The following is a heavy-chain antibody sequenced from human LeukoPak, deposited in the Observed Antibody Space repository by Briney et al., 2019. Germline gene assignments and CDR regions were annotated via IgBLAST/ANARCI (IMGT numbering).Heavy chain of an antibody. Sequence: GGSLRLSCAASGFTFSNYNMNWVRQAPGKGLEWVSSISSSSSYITYADSVKGRFTISRDNAKNSLYLQMHSLRAEDTAVYYCARDSQAVGTDFDYWGQGTLVTVSS. CDR1: GFTFSNYN. V-gene: IGHV3-21*01. CDR3: ARDSQAVGTDFDY. J-gene: IGHJ4*02. CDR2: ISSSSSYI. D-gene: IGHD6-13*01.